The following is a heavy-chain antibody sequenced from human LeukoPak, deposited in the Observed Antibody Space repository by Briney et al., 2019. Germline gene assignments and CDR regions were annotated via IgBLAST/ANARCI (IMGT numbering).Heavy chain of an antibody. CDR1: GGSISSGGYS. Sequence: SQTLSLTCAVSGGSISSGGYSWGWIRQPPGKGLEWIGYIYHSGSTYYNPSLKSRVTISVDRSKNQFSLKLSSVTAADTAVYYCARATVITMAFDYWGQGTLVTVSS. D-gene: IGHD4-17*01. V-gene: IGHV4-30-2*01. CDR2: IYHSGST. J-gene: IGHJ4*02. CDR3: ARATVITMAFDY.